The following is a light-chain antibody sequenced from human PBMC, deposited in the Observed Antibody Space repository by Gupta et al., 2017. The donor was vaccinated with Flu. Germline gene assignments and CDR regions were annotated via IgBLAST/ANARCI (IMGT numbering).Light chain of an antibody. CDR1: QNIGRY. J-gene: IGKJ2*01. V-gene: IGKV1-39*01. CDR2: AAY. CDR3: QESYSNPRKAFT. Sequence: GDRVTITCRASQNIGRYLNLYQHKPGKVPELLIYAAYSLVRGVPSRFSGSGSGTDFTLTINSLQPEDFATYYCQESYSNPRKAFTFCQGT.